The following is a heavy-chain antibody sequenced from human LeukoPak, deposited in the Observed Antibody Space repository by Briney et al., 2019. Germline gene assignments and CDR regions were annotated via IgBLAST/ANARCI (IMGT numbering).Heavy chain of an antibody. CDR1: GFTFSDYY. V-gene: IGHV3-11*06. Sequence: AGGSLRLSCAASGFTFSDYYMSWIRQAPGKGLEWVSYISGRSSYTNYADSVKGRFTISRDDAKNTLYLQMNSLRVEDTAVYYCARDRGYCTGGSCYLFDYWGQGALVTVSS. J-gene: IGHJ4*02. CDR2: ISGRSSYT. D-gene: IGHD2-15*01. CDR3: ARDRGYCTGGSCYLFDY.